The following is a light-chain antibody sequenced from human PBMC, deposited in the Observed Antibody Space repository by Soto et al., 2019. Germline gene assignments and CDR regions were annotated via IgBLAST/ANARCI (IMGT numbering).Light chain of an antibody. J-gene: IGLJ2*01. CDR1: SGHSSYA. Sequence: QSVLTQSPSASASLGASVKLTCTLSSGHSSYAIAWHQQQPEKGPRYLMKLNSDGSHNKGDGIPDRFSGSSSGAERYLTISSLRSVDEADYYCQSWGTGIQVFGGGTKRTV. CDR2: LNSDGSH. CDR3: QSWGTGIQV. V-gene: IGLV4-69*01.